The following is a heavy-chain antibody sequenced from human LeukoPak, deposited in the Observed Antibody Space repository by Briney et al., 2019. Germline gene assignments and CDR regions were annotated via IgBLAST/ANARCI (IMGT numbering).Heavy chain of an antibody. V-gene: IGHV3-33*03. Sequence: GGSLRLSCAASGFTFSTYGMHWVRQAPGKGLEWVAVIWYDGSNKYHADSVKGRFAISRDNSKNTLYLQMNSLRAEDTAVYYCAKGDSGSYGALDIWGQGTMVTVFS. CDR1: GFTFSTYG. CDR3: AKGDSGSYGALDI. CDR2: IWYDGSNK. J-gene: IGHJ3*02. D-gene: IGHD1-26*01.